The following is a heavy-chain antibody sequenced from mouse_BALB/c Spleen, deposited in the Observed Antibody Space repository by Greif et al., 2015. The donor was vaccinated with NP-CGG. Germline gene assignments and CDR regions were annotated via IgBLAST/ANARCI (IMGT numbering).Heavy chain of an antibody. CDR3: ARHHYGSSYYYAMDY. CDR2: IWSDGST. D-gene: IGHD1-1*01. CDR1: GFSLTSYG. V-gene: IGHV2-6-2*01. J-gene: IGHJ4*01. Sequence: VQLQQSGPDLVAPSQSLSITCTVSGFSLTSYGVHWVRRPPGKGLEWLVVIWSDGSTTYNSALKSRLSISKDNSKSQVFLKMNSLQTDDTAMYYCARHHYGSSYYYAMDYWGQGTSVTVSS.